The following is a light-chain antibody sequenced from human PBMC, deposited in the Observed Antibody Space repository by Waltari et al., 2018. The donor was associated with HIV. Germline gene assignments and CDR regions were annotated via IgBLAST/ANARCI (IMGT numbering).Light chain of an antibody. CDR2: DAS. V-gene: IGKV3-11*01. Sequence: EIVLTQSPATLSLSPGERATLSCRASQSVSSYLAWYQQKPGQAPRLLIYDASNRATGIPARFSGSGSGTDFTLTISSLEPEYFAVYYCQQRSNWRGTFGQGTKVEIK. J-gene: IGKJ1*01. CDR3: QQRSNWRGT. CDR1: QSVSSY.